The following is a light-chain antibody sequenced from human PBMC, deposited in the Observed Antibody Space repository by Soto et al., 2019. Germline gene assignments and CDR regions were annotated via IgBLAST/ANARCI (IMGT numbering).Light chain of an antibody. J-gene: IGLJ1*01. CDR2: DNT. CDR3: QSYDTSLGGSWV. V-gene: IGLV1-40*01. Sequence: QSVLAQPPSVSGAPGQRVTISCTGSSSNFGAGYDVHWYQLLPGTAPKLLIYDNTNRPSGVPDRFSCSRSGTSASLAITGLQAEDEADYYCQSYDTSLGGSWVFGTGTKVTVL. CDR1: SSNFGAGYD.